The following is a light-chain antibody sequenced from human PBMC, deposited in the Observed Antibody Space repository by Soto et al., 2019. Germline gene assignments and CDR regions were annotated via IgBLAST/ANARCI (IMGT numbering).Light chain of an antibody. CDR1: QRVGIN. J-gene: IGKJ4*01. CDR2: DAS. Sequence: EIGMTQSPATLSVTPGETAALSCRASQRVGINLAWYQQKPGQAPRLLIYDASNRAAGIPARLSGSGSGTDFTLTISGLEPEDFAVYYCQQRHNWPLTFGGGTKVDI. CDR3: QQRHNWPLT. V-gene: IGKV3-11*01.